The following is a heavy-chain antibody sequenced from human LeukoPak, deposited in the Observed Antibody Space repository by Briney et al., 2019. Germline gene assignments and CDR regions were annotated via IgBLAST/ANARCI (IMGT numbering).Heavy chain of an antibody. Sequence: PSETLSLTCTVSGDSISGTAYWGWIRQPPGKGLEWIGSGFYNGRAYYNPSLKSRVSISADTSNNLYSLRLNSVTAADTAVYYCARHGYNSSWYLKGKFDFWGQGTLVTVSS. V-gene: IGHV4-39*01. CDR1: GDSISGTAY. J-gene: IGHJ4*02. CDR2: GFYNGRA. CDR3: ARHGYNSSWYLKGKFDF. D-gene: IGHD6-13*01.